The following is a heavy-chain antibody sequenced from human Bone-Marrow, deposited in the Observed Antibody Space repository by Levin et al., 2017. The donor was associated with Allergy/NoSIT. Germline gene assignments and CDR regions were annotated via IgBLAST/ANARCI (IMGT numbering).Heavy chain of an antibody. Sequence: ASVKVSCKASGYTFTGYYMHWVRQAPGQGLEWMGWINPNSGGTNYAHKFQGWVTMTRDTSISTAYMELSRLRSDDTAVYYCARDRGYGGYDTNYYFDYWGQGTLVTVSS. CDR3: ARDRGYGGYDTNYYFDY. CDR2: INPNSGGT. D-gene: IGHD5-12*01. J-gene: IGHJ4*02. CDR1: GYTFTGYY. V-gene: IGHV1-2*04.